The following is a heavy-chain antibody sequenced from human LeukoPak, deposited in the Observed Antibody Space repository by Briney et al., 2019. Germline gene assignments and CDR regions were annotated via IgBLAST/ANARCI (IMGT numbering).Heavy chain of an antibody. CDR1: GGSISSGGYY. V-gene: IGHV4-31*03. CDR2: IYYSGST. Sequence: SQTLSLTCTVSGGSISSGGYYWSWIRQHPGKGLEWIGYIYYSGSTYYNPSLKSRVTISVDTSKNQFSLKLSSVTAADTAVYYCARGPMVRGVKGQYNWFDPWGQGTLVTVSS. J-gene: IGHJ5*02. D-gene: IGHD3-10*01. CDR3: ARGPMVRGVKGQYNWFDP.